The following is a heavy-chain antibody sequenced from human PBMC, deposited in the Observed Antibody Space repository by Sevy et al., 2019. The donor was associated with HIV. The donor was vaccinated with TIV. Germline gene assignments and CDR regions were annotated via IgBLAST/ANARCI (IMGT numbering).Heavy chain of an antibody. CDR1: GFTFSSYA. CDR2: ISYDGSNK. Sequence: GGSLRLSCAASGFTFSSYAMHWVRQAPGKGLEWVAVISYDGSNKYYADSVKGRFTISRDNSKNTLYLQMNSLRAEDTAAYYCAGDRKGGDAFDIWGQGTMVTVSS. J-gene: IGHJ3*02. V-gene: IGHV3-30-3*01. D-gene: IGHD3-16*01. CDR3: AGDRKGGDAFDI.